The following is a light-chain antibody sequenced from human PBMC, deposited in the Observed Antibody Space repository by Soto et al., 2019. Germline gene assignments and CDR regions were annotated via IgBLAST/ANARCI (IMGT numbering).Light chain of an antibody. CDR3: QTWATGNVL. CDR1: SGHNNYD. CDR2: VNSDGSQ. V-gene: IGLV4-69*01. J-gene: IGLJ2*01. Sequence: QLVLTQSPSASASLGASVKLTCTLSSGHNNYDIAWHQQQPEKGPRFLMKVNSDGSQTKGDGIPDRFSGSSSGAERYLIISSLQSEDEAAYYCQTWATGNVLFGGGTKLTVL.